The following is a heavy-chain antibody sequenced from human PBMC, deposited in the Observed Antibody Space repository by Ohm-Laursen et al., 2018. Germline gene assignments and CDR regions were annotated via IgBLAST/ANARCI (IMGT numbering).Heavy chain of an antibody. CDR1: GGSFSSADYY. V-gene: IGHV4-31*03. D-gene: IGHD6-19*01. J-gene: IGHJ4*02. CDR2: VSYSENT. Sequence: SQTLSLTCTVSGGSFSSADYYWSWLRHHPGKGLEGIGYVSYSENTYYNPSLKSRLLISVDRSKNQFSLKLSSVMAADTAMYYCARHASVTGLDYWGQGTLVTVSS. CDR3: ARHASVTGLDY.